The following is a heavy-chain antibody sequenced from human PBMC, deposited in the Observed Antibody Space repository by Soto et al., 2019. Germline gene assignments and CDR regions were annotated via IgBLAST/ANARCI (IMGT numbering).Heavy chain of an antibody. CDR3: ARPRGVTEYYYGMDV. V-gene: IGHV3-30-3*01. Sequence: GGSLRLSCAASGFTFSSYAMHWVRQAPGKGLEWVAVISYDGSNKCYADSVKGRFTISRDNSKNTLYLQMNSLRAEDTAVYYCARPRGVTEYYYGMDVWGQGTTVTVSS. D-gene: IGHD3-10*01. CDR2: ISYDGSNK. J-gene: IGHJ6*02. CDR1: GFTFSSYA.